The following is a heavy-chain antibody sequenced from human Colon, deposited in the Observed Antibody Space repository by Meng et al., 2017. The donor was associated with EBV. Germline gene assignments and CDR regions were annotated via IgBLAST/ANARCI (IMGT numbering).Heavy chain of an antibody. CDR3: ARDRGGLGAFDY. J-gene: IGHJ4*02. D-gene: IGHD5-12*01. CDR1: GGSISSGDYY. CDR2: IYYSGST. Sequence: QVQRQESGPGLVKPSQTLSLTCTVAGGSISSGDYYWSWIRQPPGKGLEWIGYIYYSGSTYYNPSLKSRVTISVDTSKNQFSLKLSSVTAADTAVYYCARDRGGLGAFDYWGQGTLVTVSS. V-gene: IGHV4-30-4*01.